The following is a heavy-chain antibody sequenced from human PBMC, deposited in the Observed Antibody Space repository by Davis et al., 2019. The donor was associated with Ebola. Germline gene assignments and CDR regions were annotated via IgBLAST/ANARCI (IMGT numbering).Heavy chain of an antibody. CDR1: GFTFSSYS. J-gene: IGHJ4*02. Sequence: GESLKISCAASGFTFSSYSMNWVRQAPGKGLEWVSYISSSSSTIYYADSVKGRFTISRDNAKNSLYLQMNSLRDEDTAVYYCARDQLLVSGYWGQGTLVTVSS. CDR3: ARDQLLVSGY. CDR2: ISSSSSTI. D-gene: IGHD6-13*01. V-gene: IGHV3-48*02.